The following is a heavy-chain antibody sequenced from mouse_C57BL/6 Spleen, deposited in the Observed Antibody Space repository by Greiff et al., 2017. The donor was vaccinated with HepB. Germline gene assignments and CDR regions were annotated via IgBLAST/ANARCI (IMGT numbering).Heavy chain of an antibody. CDR1: GFTFSSYA. D-gene: IGHD2-5*01. CDR3: TRDIGPYSNPWYFDV. V-gene: IGHV5-9-1*02. CDR2: ISSGGDYI. Sequence: EVKVVESGEGLVKPGGSLKLSCAASGFTFSSYAMSWVRQTPEKRLEWVAYISSGGDYIYYADTVKGRFTISRDNARNTLYLQMSSLKSEDTAMYYCTRDIGPYSNPWYFDVWGTGTTVTVSS. J-gene: IGHJ1*03.